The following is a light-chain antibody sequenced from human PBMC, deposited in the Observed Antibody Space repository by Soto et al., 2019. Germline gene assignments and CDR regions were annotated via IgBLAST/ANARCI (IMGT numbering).Light chain of an antibody. V-gene: IGLV2-14*01. CDR2: DVN. CDR1: SSDVGTYDY. J-gene: IGLJ1*01. Sequence: QSALTQPASVSGSPGQSITISCTGTSSDVGTYDYVSWHQQHPGKDPKLIIYDVNNRPSGVSSRFSGSKSDNTASLTISGLQAEDEADYYCCSFSTSGTHVFGTGTKLTVL. CDR3: CSFSTSGTHV.